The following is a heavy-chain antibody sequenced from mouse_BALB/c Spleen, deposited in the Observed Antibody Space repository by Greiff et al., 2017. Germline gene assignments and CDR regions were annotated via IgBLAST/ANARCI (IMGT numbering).Heavy chain of an antibody. D-gene: IGHD2-14*01. CDR2: IWAGGST. Sequence: VKLMESGPGLVAPSQSLSITCTVSGFSLTSYGVHWVRQPPGKGLEWLGVIWAGGSTNYNSALMSRLSISKDNSKSQVFLKMNSLQTDDTARYYCARGYWSYAMDYWGQGTSVTVSS. CDR1: GFSLTSYG. J-gene: IGHJ4*01. V-gene: IGHV2-9*02. CDR3: ARGYWSYAMDY.